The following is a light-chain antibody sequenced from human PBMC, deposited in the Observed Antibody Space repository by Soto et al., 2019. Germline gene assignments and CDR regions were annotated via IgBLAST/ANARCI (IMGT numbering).Light chain of an antibody. Sequence: QSALAQPGSVSGSPGQSITISCTGTSXDVGAYNLVSWYQHLPDKAPKLIISEVTNRPSGVSDRFSGSKSGNTASLTISGLQAEDEADYYCASLTTTNFVFGSGTKFNVL. CDR3: ASLTTTNFV. CDR1: SXDVGAYNL. J-gene: IGLJ1*01. V-gene: IGLV2-14*01. CDR2: EVT.